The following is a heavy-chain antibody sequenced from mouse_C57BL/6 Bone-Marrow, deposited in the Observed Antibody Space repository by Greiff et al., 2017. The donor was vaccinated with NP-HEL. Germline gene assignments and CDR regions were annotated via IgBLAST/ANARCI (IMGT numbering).Heavy chain of an antibody. D-gene: IGHD3-2*02. Sequence: QVQLQQSGAELARPGASVKLSCKASGYTFTSYGISWVKQRTGQGLEWIGEIYPRSGNTYYNEKFKGKATLTADKSSSTAYMELRSLTSEDSAVYFCARKGIQLRPRAWFAYWGQGTLVTVSA. CDR1: GYTFTSYG. CDR3: ARKGIQLRPRAWFAY. V-gene: IGHV1-81*01. CDR2: IYPRSGNT. J-gene: IGHJ3*01.